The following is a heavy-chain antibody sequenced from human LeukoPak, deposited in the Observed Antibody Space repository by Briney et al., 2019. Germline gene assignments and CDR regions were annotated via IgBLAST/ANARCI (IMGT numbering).Heavy chain of an antibody. CDR3: VTTDDCGGDCYSDY. V-gene: IGHV4-59*08. D-gene: IGHD2-21*02. CDR1: GGSISSYY. Sequence: PSETLSLTCTVSGGSISSYYWSWIRQPPGKGLEWIGYIYYSGSTNYNPSLKSRVTISVDTSKNQFSLKLSSVTAADTAVYYCVTTDDCGGDCYSDYWGQGTLVTVSS. CDR2: IYYSGST. J-gene: IGHJ4*02.